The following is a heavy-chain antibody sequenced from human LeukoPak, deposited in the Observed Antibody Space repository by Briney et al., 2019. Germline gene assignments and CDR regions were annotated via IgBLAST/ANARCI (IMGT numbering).Heavy chain of an antibody. J-gene: IGHJ5*02. CDR2: IDGSSSRT. Sequence: TGGSLRLSCAASGFIFSDYYMSWMRQAPGKGLEWLSYIDGSSSRTNYADSVKGRFTISRDNVKNSLYLQMNSLRAEDTAVYFCARRGTDYCTPSSCHPNWFAPWGQGTQVTVSS. CDR3: ARRGTDYCTPSSCHPNWFAP. D-gene: IGHD4-11*01. CDR1: GFIFSDYY. V-gene: IGHV3-11*03.